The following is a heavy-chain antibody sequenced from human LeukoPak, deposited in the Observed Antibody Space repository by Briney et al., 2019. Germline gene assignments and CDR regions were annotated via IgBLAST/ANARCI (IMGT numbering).Heavy chain of an antibody. Sequence: SETLSLTCTVSVGSISSSNYYWGWIRQPPGKGLEWVGSIYYRGSTYYNPSLKSRVTISVDTSKNQFSLILSSVTAADTAVYYCARLGSAAGGSRYFDYWGQGTLVTVSS. CDR1: VGSISSSNYY. CDR2: IYYRGST. V-gene: IGHV4-39*01. CDR3: ARLGSAAGGSRYFDY. D-gene: IGHD6-13*01. J-gene: IGHJ4*02.